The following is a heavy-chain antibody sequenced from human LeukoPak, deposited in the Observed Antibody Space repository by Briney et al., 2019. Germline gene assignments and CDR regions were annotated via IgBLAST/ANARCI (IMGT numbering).Heavy chain of an antibody. CDR1: GYTFTSYD. D-gene: IGHD6-13*01. V-gene: IGHV1-8*01. Sequence: RASVTVSCTASGYTFTSYDINWVRQATGQGLEWMGWMNPNSGNTGYAQKFQGRVTMTRNTSISTACMELSSLRSEDTAVYYCARGPYSSSWYYYYGMDVWGQGTTVTVSS. J-gene: IGHJ6*02. CDR3: ARGPYSSSWYYYYGMDV. CDR2: MNPNSGNT.